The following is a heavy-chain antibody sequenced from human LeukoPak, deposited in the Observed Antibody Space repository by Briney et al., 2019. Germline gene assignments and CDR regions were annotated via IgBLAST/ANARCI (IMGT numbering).Heavy chain of an antibody. CDR3: AREAFHYYDSSGRQLVVDP. CDR2: FNHNWGA. D-gene: IGHD3-22*01. CDR1: SGSFSGYY. J-gene: IGHJ5*02. V-gene: IGHV4-34*01. Sequence: SETLSLTCAVYSGSFSGYYWTWFRQPPGKGLEWIGEFNHNWGAKYNPSLKSRVTISVDTSKNHLSLRLSSVTAADTAVYYCAREAFHYYDSSGRQLVVDPWGQGTLVTVSS.